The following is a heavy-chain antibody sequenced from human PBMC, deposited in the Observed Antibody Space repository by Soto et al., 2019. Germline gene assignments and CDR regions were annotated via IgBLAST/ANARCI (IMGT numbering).Heavy chain of an antibody. CDR1: GYTFTSYA. D-gene: IGHD3-16*02. J-gene: IGHJ4*02. CDR2: INAGKGNT. CDR3: ARQPYDYIWGSYRSHFDY. Sequence: QVKLVQSGAEVKKPGASVKVSCKASGYTFTSYAMHWVRQAPGQRLEWMGWINAGKGNTKYSQKFQGRVTITRDTSASTAYMELSSLRSEDTAVYYCARQPYDYIWGSYRSHFDYWGQGTLVTVSS. V-gene: IGHV1-3*01.